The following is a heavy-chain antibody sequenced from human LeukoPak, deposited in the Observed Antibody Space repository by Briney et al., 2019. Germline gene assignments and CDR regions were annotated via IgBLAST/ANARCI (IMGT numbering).Heavy chain of an antibody. Sequence: SETLSLTCTVSGYSISSGYYWGWIRQPPGKGLEWIGSIYHSGSTYYNPSLKSRVTISVDTSKNQFSLKLSSVTPADTAVYYCARELVVVTATYFDYWGQGTLVTVSS. D-gene: IGHD2-21*02. CDR1: GYSISSGYY. CDR2: IYHSGST. V-gene: IGHV4-38-2*02. CDR3: ARELVVVTATYFDY. J-gene: IGHJ4*02.